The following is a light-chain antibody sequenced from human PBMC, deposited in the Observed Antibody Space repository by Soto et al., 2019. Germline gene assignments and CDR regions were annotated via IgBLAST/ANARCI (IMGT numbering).Light chain of an antibody. CDR3: QQLNSCPVT. CDR2: AAF. CDR1: QGISSY. J-gene: IGKJ1*01. Sequence: DIQLTQSPSFLSASVGDRVTITCRASQGISSYLAWYQQKPGKAPKILIDAAFTLQIGVPSRFSGTRTGTNFTLVIISLPPEDFATSYCQQLNSCPVTFGQGTTVEIK. V-gene: IGKV1-9*01.